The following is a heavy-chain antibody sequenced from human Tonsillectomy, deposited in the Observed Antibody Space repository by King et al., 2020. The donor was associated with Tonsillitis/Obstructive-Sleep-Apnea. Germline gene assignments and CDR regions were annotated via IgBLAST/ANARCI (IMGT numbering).Heavy chain of an antibody. CDR1: GGSISSYY. CDR3: ASPYDYGDYEYFQH. V-gene: IGHV4-4*07. CDR2: IYTSGST. Sequence: QVQLQESGPGLVKPSETLSLTCTVSGGSISSYYWCWIRQPAGKGLEWIGRIYTSGSTNYNPSLKSRVTMSVDTSKNQFSLKLSSVTAADTAVYYCASPYDYGDYEYFQHWGQGTLVTVSS. D-gene: IGHD4-17*01. J-gene: IGHJ1*01.